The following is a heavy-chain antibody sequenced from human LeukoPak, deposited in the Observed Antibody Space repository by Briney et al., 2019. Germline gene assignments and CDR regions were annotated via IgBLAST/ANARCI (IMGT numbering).Heavy chain of an antibody. CDR3: ASSSGYDYLGVDY. V-gene: IGHV4-30-2*01. CDR2: IYHSGST. D-gene: IGHD5-12*01. Sequence: ASQTLSLTCAVSGGSISSGGYSWSWIRQPPGKGLEWIGYIYHSGSTYYNPSLKSRVTISVDRSKNQFSLKLSSVTAADTAVYYCASSSGYDYLGVDYWGQGTLVTVSP. CDR1: GGSISSGGYS. J-gene: IGHJ4*02.